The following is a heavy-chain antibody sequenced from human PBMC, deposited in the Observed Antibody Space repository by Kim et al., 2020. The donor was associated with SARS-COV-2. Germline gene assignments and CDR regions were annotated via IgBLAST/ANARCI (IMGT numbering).Heavy chain of an antibody. CDR2: IDPSDSYT. CDR1: GYSFTSYW. V-gene: IGHV5-10-1*01. CDR3: ARQYCSGGSCYHGFDY. J-gene: IGHJ4*02. D-gene: IGHD2-15*01. Sequence: GESLKISCKGSGYSFTSYWISWVRQMPGKGLEWMGRIDPSDSYTNYSPSFQGHVTISADKSISTAYLQWSSLKASDTAMYYCARQYCSGGSCYHGFDYWGQGTLVTVSS.